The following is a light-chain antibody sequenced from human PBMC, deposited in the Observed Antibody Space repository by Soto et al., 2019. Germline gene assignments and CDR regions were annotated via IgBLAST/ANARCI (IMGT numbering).Light chain of an antibody. V-gene: IGKV1-27*01. CDR2: AAS. CDR1: QGIRNF. J-gene: IGKJ3*01. Sequence: DIQMTQSPTSLSASVGDRVTITCQASQGIRNFVAWYQQKPGKAPKLLIYAASTLQSGVPSRFSGSGSETDFTLSINSLQPEDVATYSCQKYSSVPVFGPGTKVEIK. CDR3: QKYSSVPV.